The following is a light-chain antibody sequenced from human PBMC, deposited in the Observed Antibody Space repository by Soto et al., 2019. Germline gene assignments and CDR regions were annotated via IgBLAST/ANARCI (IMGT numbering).Light chain of an antibody. CDR3: QQYTSYSQ. J-gene: IGKJ1*01. CDR1: QSVSSY. CDR2: KAS. Sequence: QMTKKQSSLSASVVDRISITCRASQSVSSYLNWYQQKPGKAPKLLIYKASSLESGVPSRFSGSGSGTEFTLTISSLQPDDFATYYCQQYTSYSQLGQATKVDIK. V-gene: IGKV1-5*03.